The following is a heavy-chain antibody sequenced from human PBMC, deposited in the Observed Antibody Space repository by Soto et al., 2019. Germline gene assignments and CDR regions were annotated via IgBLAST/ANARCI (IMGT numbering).Heavy chain of an antibody. V-gene: IGHV3-33*01. D-gene: IGHD3-22*01. Sequence: PGGSLRLSCAASGFTFSSYGMHWVRQAPGKGLEWVAVIWYDGSNKYYANSVKGRFTISRDNSKNTLYLQMNSLRAEDTAVYYCARCPGDSSGYTLDYWGQGTLVTVSS. CDR3: ARCPGDSSGYTLDY. CDR2: IWYDGSNK. J-gene: IGHJ4*02. CDR1: GFTFSSYG.